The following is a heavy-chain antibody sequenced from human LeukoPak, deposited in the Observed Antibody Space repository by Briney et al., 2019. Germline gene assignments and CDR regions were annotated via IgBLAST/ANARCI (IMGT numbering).Heavy chain of an antibody. D-gene: IGHD2-15*01. CDR1: GFTFSSYG. CDR3: ARLYREYCSGGSCYPGTDY. V-gene: IGHV3-33*01. J-gene: IGHJ4*02. Sequence: PGGSLRHSCAASGFTFSSYGMHWVRQAPGKGLEWVAVIWYDGSNKYYADSVKGRFTISRDNSKNTLYLQMNSLRAEDTAVYYCARLYREYCSGGSCYPGTDYWGQGTLVTVSS. CDR2: IWYDGSNK.